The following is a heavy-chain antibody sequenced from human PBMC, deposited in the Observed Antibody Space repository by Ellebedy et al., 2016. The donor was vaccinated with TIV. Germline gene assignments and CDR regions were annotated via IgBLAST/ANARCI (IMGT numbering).Heavy chain of an antibody. V-gene: IGHV3-23*01. CDR3: AKDMVFGDGKWEIDV. D-gene: IGHD1-26*01. J-gene: IGHJ6*02. CDR1: GFTFSSYA. CDR2: FGVSGDST. Sequence: GESLKISCAASGFTFSSYAMSWVRQAPGKGLEWVSGFGVSGDSTYYADSVKGRFTISRDNSKKTLYLQMNSLRAEDSAVYYCAKDMVFGDGKWEIDVWGQGTTVTVSS.